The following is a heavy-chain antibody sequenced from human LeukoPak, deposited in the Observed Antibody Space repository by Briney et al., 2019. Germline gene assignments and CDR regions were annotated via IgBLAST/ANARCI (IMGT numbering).Heavy chain of an antibody. V-gene: IGHV4-61*02. CDR3: ARTPKLSAITPGAFDY. CDR2: IYSSGST. Sequence: SQTLSLTCTVSSASISSGNYYWSWIRQPAGKGLEWIGRIYSSGSTNYNPSLKSRVTISVDTSKNQFSLKLSSVTAADTAVYYCARTPKLSAITPGAFDYWGQGTLVTVSS. D-gene: IGHD1-14*01. CDR1: SASISSGNYY. J-gene: IGHJ4*02.